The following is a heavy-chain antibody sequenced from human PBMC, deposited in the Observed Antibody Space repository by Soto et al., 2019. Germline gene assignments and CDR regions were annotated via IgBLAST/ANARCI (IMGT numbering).Heavy chain of an antibody. Sequence: PGGSLRLSCTASGFIVMSNHMSWIRQAPGKGLEWVSLIYSGGSTTIYADTEKGRITITRDNSKNALYLQMNNLRAEGTAVYYCAGSGSYPYYYYYGMDVWGQGT. V-gene: IGHV3-66*01. D-gene: IGHD3-10*01. CDR3: AGSGSYPYYYYYGMDV. CDR2: IYSGGSTT. J-gene: IGHJ6*02. CDR1: GFIVMSNH.